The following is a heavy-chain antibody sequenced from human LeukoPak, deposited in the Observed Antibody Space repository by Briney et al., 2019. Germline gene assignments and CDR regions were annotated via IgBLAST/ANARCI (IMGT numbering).Heavy chain of an antibody. Sequence: PSQTLSLTCTVSGGSISSGSYYWSWIRQPAGKGLEWIGRIYTSGSTNYNPSLKSRVIISVDTSKNQFSLKLSSVTAADTAVYYCAREVDYSPPDQFEWFDPWGQGTLVTVSS. V-gene: IGHV4-61*02. CDR1: GGSISSGSYY. D-gene: IGHD2-15*01. CDR3: AREVDYSPPDQFEWFDP. CDR2: IYTSGST. J-gene: IGHJ5*02.